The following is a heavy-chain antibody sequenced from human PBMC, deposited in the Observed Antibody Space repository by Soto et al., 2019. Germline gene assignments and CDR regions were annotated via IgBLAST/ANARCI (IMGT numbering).Heavy chain of an antibody. D-gene: IGHD3-22*01. CDR2: IKSKTDGGTT. V-gene: IGHV3-15*07. CDR3: TTGEYYYDSSGYQVPNFGY. Sequence: GGSLRLSCAASGFTFSNAWMNWVRQAPGKGLEWVDRIKSKTDGGTTVYAAPVKGRFTISRVDSKNTLFLQMNSLKTEDTAVYYFTTGEYYYDSSGYQVPNFGYWGQGTLVTVSS. J-gene: IGHJ4*02. CDR1: GFTFSNAW.